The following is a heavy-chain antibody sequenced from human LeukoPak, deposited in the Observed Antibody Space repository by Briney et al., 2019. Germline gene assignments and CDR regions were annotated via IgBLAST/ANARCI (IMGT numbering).Heavy chain of an antibody. V-gene: IGHV4-59*01. CDR2: IYYSGST. CDR1: GGSISSYY. CDR3: ASTTGVYFDY. J-gene: IGHJ4*02. D-gene: IGHD1-1*01. Sequence: SETLSLTCTVSGGSISSYYWSWLRQPPGKGLEWIGYIYYSGSTNYNPSLKSRVTISVDTSKNQFSLKLSSVTAADTAVYYCASTTGVYFDYWGQGTLVTVSS.